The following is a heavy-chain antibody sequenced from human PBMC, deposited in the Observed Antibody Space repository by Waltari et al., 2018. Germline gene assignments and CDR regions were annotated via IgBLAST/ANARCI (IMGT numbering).Heavy chain of an antibody. D-gene: IGHD6-19*01. Sequence: EVQLLESGGGLIPPGGSLRLAWAGSGFAFSNYARSWVRQAPGRGLEWVSAISGGGGSTYYANSVKGRFTISRDNSNNTLFLQMNSLRDEDTAVYYCAKSPSGNDAHYMDVWAKGTTVTISS. CDR3: AKSPSGNDAHYMDV. V-gene: IGHV3-23*01. CDR2: ISGGGGST. CDR1: GFAFSNYA. J-gene: IGHJ6*03.